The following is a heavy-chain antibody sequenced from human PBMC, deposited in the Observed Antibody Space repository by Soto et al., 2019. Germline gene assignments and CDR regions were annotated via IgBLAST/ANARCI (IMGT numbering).Heavy chain of an antibody. J-gene: IGHJ5*01. Sequence: QVQLVQSGTEVTKPGSSVQVSCKVSGDTFRSNGISWVRQVPGQGLDWMGGIIPIYGTVNYALKFLGRVTITADKSRSTAYMELSGLRPEDTGVYYCARDGGVTGMTTMLDSWGQGSVVTVSP. CDR2: IIPIYGTV. CDR1: GDTFRSNG. CDR3: ARDGGVTGMTTMLDS. D-gene: IGHD4-4*01. V-gene: IGHV1-69*14.